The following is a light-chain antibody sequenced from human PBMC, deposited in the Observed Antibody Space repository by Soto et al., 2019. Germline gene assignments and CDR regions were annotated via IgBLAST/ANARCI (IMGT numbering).Light chain of an antibody. CDR1: SSDVGGYDY. CDR2: EVS. CDR3: SSYTSSSNVV. V-gene: IGLV2-14*01. Sequence: QSALTQPASVSGSPGQSITISCTGTSSDVGGYDYVSWYQLHPGKAPKLMVFEVSNRPSGVSYRFSGSKSGNTASLTISGLQAEDEADYYCSSYTSSSNVVFGGGTKLTVL. J-gene: IGLJ2*01.